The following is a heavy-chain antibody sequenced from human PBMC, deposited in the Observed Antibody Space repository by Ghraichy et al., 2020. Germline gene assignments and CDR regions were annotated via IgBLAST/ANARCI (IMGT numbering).Heavy chain of an antibody. CDR1: GGSFSGYY. D-gene: IGHD3-22*01. Sequence: SETLSLTCAVYGGSFSGYYWSWIRQPPGKGLEWIGEINHSGSTNYNPSLKSRVTISVDTSKNQFSLKLSSVTAADTAVYYCARGRRIYYYDSSGYFGPFLFDYWGQGTLVTVSS. CDR3: ARGRRIYYYDSSGYFGPFLFDY. V-gene: IGHV4-34*01. CDR2: INHSGST. J-gene: IGHJ4*02.